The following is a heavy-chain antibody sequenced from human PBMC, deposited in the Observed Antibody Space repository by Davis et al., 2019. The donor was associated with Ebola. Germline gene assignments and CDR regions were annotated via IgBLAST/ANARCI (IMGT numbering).Heavy chain of an antibody. D-gene: IGHD2-2*01. CDR1: GYIFTSYD. CDR2: MNPNSGGT. CDR3: ARGGEDQLLSSSYYYGMDV. Sequence: ASVKVSCKASGYIFTSYDINWVRQATGQGLEWMGWMNPNSGGTNYAQKFQGWVTMTRDTSISTAYMELSRLRSDGTAVYYCARGGEDQLLSSSYYYGMDVWGQGTTVTVSS. J-gene: IGHJ6*02. V-gene: IGHV1-2*04.